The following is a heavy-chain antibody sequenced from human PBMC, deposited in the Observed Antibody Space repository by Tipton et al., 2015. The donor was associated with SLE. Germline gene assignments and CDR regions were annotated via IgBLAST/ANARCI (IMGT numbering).Heavy chain of an antibody. J-gene: IGHJ3*02. CDR3: ARGQASDFWSGFGAFGI. CDR1: GDSIGSRGYY. D-gene: IGHD3-3*01. CDR2: INYSGST. Sequence: TLSLTCTVSGDSIGSRGYYWGWLRQPPGKGLEWLGSINYSGSTYYTPSLKSRVTMSIDTSKNEISLKLSFVTAADTAVYYCARGQASDFWSGFGAFGIWGQGTMVTVSS. V-gene: IGHV4-39*01.